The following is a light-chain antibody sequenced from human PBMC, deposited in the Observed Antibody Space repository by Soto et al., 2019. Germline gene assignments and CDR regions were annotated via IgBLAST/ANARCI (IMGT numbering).Light chain of an antibody. V-gene: IGLV2-14*01. CDR3: CSYKGRSGDV. J-gene: IGLJ1*01. CDR1: SSDVGGYDY. Sequence: QSALTQPASVSGSPGQSITISCTGTSSDVGGYDYVSWYQQHPLKAPKLIIYEVTNRPSGVSSRFSGSKSGNTASLTISGLQDEEEADYYCCSYKGRSGDVFGTGTKVTV. CDR2: EVT.